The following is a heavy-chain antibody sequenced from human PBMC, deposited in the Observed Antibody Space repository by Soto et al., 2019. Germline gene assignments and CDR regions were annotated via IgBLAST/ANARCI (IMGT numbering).Heavy chain of an antibody. J-gene: IGHJ6*02. CDR1: GYSFTSYW. CDR3: ARHPDSAAAGVYYYGMDV. V-gene: IGHV5-10-1*01. Sequence: PGESLKISCKGSGYSFTSYWITWVRQMPWKGLEWMGMIDPSDSYTNYSPSFQGHVTISADKSISTAYLQWSSLKASDTAMYYCARHPDSAAAGVYYYGMDVWGQGTTVTVSS. D-gene: IGHD6-13*01. CDR2: IDPSDSYT.